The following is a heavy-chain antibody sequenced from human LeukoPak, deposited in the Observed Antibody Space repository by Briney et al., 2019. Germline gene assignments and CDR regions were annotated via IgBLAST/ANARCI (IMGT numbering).Heavy chain of an antibody. CDR3: AREVVAPTTGWFDS. J-gene: IGHJ5*01. CDR1: GFTFSTYS. CDR2: ISSTSKYI. V-gene: IGHV3-21*06. Sequence: GGSLRLSCAASGFTFSTYSIDWVRQAPGRGLEWVSSISSTSKYIYYEDSVKGRFTISRENGKNSVFLQMDSLRAEDTAVYYCAREVVAPTTGWFDSWGQGALVTVSS. D-gene: IGHD2-15*01.